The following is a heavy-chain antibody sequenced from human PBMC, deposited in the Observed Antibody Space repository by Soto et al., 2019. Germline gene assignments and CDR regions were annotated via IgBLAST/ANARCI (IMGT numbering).Heavy chain of an antibody. CDR2: ISYDGSNK. D-gene: IGHD3-16*02. Sequence: QVQLVESGGGVVQPGRSLRLSCAASGFTFSSYAMHWVRQAPGKGLEWVAVISYDGSNKYYADSVKGRFTSSRDNSKNTLYLQMNSLRAEDTAVYYCAKGSGDYIWGSYLRPDAFDIWGQGTMVTVSS. J-gene: IGHJ3*02. V-gene: IGHV3-30*18. CDR1: GFTFSSYA. CDR3: AKGSGDYIWGSYLRPDAFDI.